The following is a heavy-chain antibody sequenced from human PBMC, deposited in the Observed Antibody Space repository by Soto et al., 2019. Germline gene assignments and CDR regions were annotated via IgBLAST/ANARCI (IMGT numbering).Heavy chain of an antibody. J-gene: IGHJ6*02. CDR1: GGSVSSGSYY. CDR2: IYYSGST. CDR3: ARDRVYVTMVRGVIPYYYGMDV. V-gene: IGHV4-61*01. Sequence: SETLSLTCTVSGGSVSSGSYYWSWIRQPPGKGLEWIGYIYYSGSTNYNPSLKSRVTISVDTSKNQFSLKLSSVTAADTAVYYCARDRVYVTMVRGVIPYYYGMDVWGQGTTVTVSS. D-gene: IGHD3-10*01.